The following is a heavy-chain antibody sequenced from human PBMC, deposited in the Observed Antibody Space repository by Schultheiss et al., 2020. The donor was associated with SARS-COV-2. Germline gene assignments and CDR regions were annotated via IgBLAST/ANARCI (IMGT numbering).Heavy chain of an antibody. V-gene: IGHV3-21*01. CDR1: GLTLKSYG. CDR3: VRDRSWWTPYNCFDL. D-gene: IGHD2-15*01. J-gene: IGHJ5*02. Sequence: GGSLRLSCAASGLTLKSYGMHWVRQAPGKGLEWVSSISSSSSYIYYADSVKGRFTISRDNAKNSLYLQMHSLRAEDTAVYYCVRDRSWWTPYNCFDLWGRGTLVTVSS. CDR2: ISSSSSYI.